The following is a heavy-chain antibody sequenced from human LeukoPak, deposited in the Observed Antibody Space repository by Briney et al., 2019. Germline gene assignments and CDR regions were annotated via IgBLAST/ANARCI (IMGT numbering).Heavy chain of an antibody. CDR3: ARVVTGTKNAFDI. D-gene: IGHD1-7*01. CDR2: INPNSGGT. V-gene: IGHV1-2*02. J-gene: IGHJ3*02. CDR1: GYTFTSYD. Sequence: VASVKVSCKASGYTFTSYDINWVRQAPGQGLEWMGWINPNSGGTNYAQKFQGRVTMTRDTSISTAYMELSRLRSDDTAVYYCARVVTGTKNAFDIWGQGTMVTVSS.